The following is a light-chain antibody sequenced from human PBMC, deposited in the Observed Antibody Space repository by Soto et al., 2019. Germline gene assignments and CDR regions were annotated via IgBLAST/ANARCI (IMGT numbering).Light chain of an antibody. V-gene: IGLV4-69*01. J-gene: IGLJ3*02. CDR3: QTWGTGIEV. Sequence: QLVLTQSPSASASLGASVKLTCTLSSGHISYAIAWHQQQPEKGPRYLMKLNSDGSHSKGDGIPDRFSGSSSGAERYLTISGLQSEDEADYYCQTWGTGIEVFGGGTKLTVL. CDR1: SGHISYA. CDR2: LNSDGSH.